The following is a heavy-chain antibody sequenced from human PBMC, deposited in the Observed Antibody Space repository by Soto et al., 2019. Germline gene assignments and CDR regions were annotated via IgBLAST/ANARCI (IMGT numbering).Heavy chain of an antibody. D-gene: IGHD3-10*01. J-gene: IGHJ5*02. Sequence: SETLSLTCAVYGGSFSGYYWNWIRQPPGKGLEWIGEINHSGSTNYNPSLKSRVTISVDTSKNQFSLKLSSVTAADTAVYYCARGEYYYGSGSSNWFEPWGQGTLVTVSS. CDR3: ARGEYYYGSGSSNWFEP. CDR2: INHSGST. V-gene: IGHV4-34*01. CDR1: GGSFSGYY.